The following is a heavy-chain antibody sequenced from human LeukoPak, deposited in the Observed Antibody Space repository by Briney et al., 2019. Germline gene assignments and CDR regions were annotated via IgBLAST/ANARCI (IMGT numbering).Heavy chain of an antibody. CDR3: ARPHSRTVANRFYFDY. Sequence: GRSLRLSCAASGFTFSSYGMHWVRQAPGKGLEWVSYISSSSTIYYADSVKGRFTISRDNAKNSLYLQMNSLRAEDTAVYYCARPHSRTVANRFYFDYWGQGTLVTVSS. CDR2: ISSSSTI. V-gene: IGHV3-48*01. CDR1: GFTFSSYG. J-gene: IGHJ4*02. D-gene: IGHD6-13*01.